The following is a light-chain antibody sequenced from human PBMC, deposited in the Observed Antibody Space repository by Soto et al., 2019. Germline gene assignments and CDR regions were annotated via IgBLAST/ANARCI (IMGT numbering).Light chain of an antibody. CDR3: QQYGSSPPLT. V-gene: IGKV3-20*01. CDR1: QSVSSSN. CDR2: GAS. J-gene: IGKJ4*01. Sequence: EIVLTQSPGTLSLSPGERATLSCRASQSVSSSNLAWCQQKPGQDPRLLIYGASSRATGIPDRFSGSGSGTDFTLTISRLEPEDFAVYYCQQYGSSPPLTFGGGTKVEIK.